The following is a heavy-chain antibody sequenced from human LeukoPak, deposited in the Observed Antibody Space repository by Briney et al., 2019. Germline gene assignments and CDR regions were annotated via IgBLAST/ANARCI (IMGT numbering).Heavy chain of an antibody. V-gene: IGHV3-23*01. J-gene: IGHJ4*02. Sequence: PGGSLRLSCAASGFTFSSYAMSWVRQAPGKGLEWVSAISGSGGSTYYADSVKGRFTISRDNSKNTLYLQMNSLRAEDTAVYYCAKDLDSYGSPYYFDYWGQGTLVTVSS. CDR2: ISGSGGST. CDR1: GFTFSSYA. CDR3: AKDLDSYGSPYYFDY. D-gene: IGHD3-10*01.